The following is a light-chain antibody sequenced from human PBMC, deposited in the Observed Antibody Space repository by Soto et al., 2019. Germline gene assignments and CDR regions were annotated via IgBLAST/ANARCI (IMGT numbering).Light chain of an antibody. V-gene: IGKV3-15*01. Sequence: EIVMTQSPATLSVSPGERATLSCRASHSVSSNLACYQHKPGQAPRRLIYGASTRATGIPARFRGSGSVTEFTLTISSLQSEDVAVYYCQQYNNWPLTFGGGTKVEIK. J-gene: IGKJ4*01. CDR3: QQYNNWPLT. CDR1: HSVSSN. CDR2: GAS.